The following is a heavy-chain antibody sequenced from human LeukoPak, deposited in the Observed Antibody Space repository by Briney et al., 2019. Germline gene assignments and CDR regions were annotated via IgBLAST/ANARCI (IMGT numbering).Heavy chain of an antibody. J-gene: IGHJ6*02. CDR1: GGTFSSYA. CDR3: ASPAVRYYGSGSYSSMDV. CDR2: IIPILGIA. D-gene: IGHD3-10*01. Sequence: GASVKVSRKASGGTFSSYAISWVRQAPGQGLEWMGRIIPILGIANYAQKFQGRVTITADKSTSTAYMELSSLRSEDTAVYYCASPAVRYYGSGSYSSMDVWGQGTTVTVSS. V-gene: IGHV1-69*04.